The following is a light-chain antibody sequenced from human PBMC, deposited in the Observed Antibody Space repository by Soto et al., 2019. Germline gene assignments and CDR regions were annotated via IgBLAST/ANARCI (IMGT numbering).Light chain of an antibody. V-gene: IGKV3-20*01. CDR2: GGA. J-gene: IGKJ1*01. Sequence: EIVLTQSPATLSLSPWERATLSCMASQSVSSYLAWYQQKPGQAPRLLIYGGASRAAGIPDRFCGSGSGTDFTLTISRLEPEDFAVYYCQQYGSSPQTFGQGTKVDI. CDR1: QSVSSY. CDR3: QQYGSSPQT.